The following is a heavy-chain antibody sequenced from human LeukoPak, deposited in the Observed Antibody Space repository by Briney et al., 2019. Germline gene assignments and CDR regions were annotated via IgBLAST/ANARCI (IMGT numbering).Heavy chain of an antibody. V-gene: IGHV4-34*01. Sequence: PSETLSLTCAVYGGSFSGYYWSWIRQPPGKGLEWIGEINHSGSTNYNPSLKSRVTISVDTSKNQFSLKLSSVTAADTAVYYCATIVGATSVDYWGQGTLVTVSS. CDR1: GGSFSGYY. CDR2: INHSGST. D-gene: IGHD1-26*01. CDR3: ATIVGATSVDY. J-gene: IGHJ4*02.